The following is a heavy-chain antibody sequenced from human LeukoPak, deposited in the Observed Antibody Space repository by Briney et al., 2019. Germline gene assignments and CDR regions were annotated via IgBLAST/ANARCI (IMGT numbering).Heavy chain of an antibody. CDR3: TRAFWYGGHYDILTGSCTRFDY. CDR2: IRSKAYGGTT. V-gene: IGHV3-49*03. CDR1: GCTSCGDA. J-gene: IGHJ4*02. Sequence: SGPTLRNSSTPTGCTSCGDAVSWLGHALGKRIKWVGFIRSKAYGGTTEYAASVKGRFTISRDDSKSIAYLQMNSLKTEDTAVYYCTRAFWYGGHYDILTGSCTRFDYWGQGTLVTVYS. D-gene: IGHD3-9*01.